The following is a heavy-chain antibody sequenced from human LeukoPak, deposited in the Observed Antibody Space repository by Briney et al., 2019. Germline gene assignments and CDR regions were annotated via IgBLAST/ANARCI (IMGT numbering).Heavy chain of an antibody. V-gene: IGHV3-7*01. Sequence: QSGGSLRLSCAASGFTFSSYSMNWVRQAPGKGLEWLANILPDGSKKYYLDSVEGRFTISRDNPTNSLYLQINNLRAEDTAVYYCGRLAHNAWYAVDYWGQGTLVTVAS. J-gene: IGHJ4*02. CDR2: ILPDGSKK. CDR1: GFTFSSYS. D-gene: IGHD6-13*01. CDR3: GRLAHNAWYAVDY.